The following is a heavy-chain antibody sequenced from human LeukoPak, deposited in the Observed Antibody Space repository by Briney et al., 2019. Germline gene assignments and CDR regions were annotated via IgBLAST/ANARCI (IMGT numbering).Heavy chain of an antibody. CDR3: ARDRDTAMVHDAFDI. V-gene: IGHV3-30*04. Sequence: GGSLRLSCAASGFTFSSYAMHWVRQAPGKGLEWVAVISYDGSNKYYADSVKGRFTISRDNSKNTLFLQMNSLRAEDTAVFYCARDRDTAMVHDAFDIWGQGTVVTVSS. CDR2: ISYDGSNK. J-gene: IGHJ3*02. D-gene: IGHD5-18*01. CDR1: GFTFSSYA.